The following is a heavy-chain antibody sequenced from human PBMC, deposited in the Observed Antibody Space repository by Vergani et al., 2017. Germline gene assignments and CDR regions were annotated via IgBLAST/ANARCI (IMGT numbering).Heavy chain of an antibody. CDR3: ASPRETSANWANDAFDI. CDR2: IIPIFGTA. Sequence: QVQLVQSGAELKKPGSSVKVSCKASGGTFSSYAISWVRQAPGQGLEWMGGIIPIFGTANYAQKFQGRVTITADESTSTAYMELRSLRAEDTAVYYCASPRETSANWANDAFDIWGQGTMVTVSS. V-gene: IGHV1-69*01. J-gene: IGHJ3*02. D-gene: IGHD7-27*01. CDR1: GGTFSSYA.